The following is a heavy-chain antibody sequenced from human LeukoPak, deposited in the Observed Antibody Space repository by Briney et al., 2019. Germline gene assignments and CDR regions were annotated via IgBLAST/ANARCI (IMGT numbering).Heavy chain of an antibody. D-gene: IGHD2-15*01. CDR3: ARGCSGGSCSGVHFDY. CDR1: GGSVSTYY. J-gene: IGHJ4*02. CDR2: IYTSGST. Sequence: SETLSLTCTVSGGSVSTYYWSWIRQPAGKGLEWIGRIYTSGSTNYNPSLKSRVTISVDTSKNQFSLKLSSVTAADTAVYYCARGCSGGSCSGVHFDYWGQGTLVTVSS. V-gene: IGHV4-4*07.